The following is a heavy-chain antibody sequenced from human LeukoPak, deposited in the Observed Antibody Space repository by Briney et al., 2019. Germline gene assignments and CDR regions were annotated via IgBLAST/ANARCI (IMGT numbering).Heavy chain of an antibody. CDR2: INPNSGGT. CDR1: GYTFTVYY. D-gene: IGHD2-15*01. Sequence: ASVNVSCKASGYTFTVYYMHWVRQPPGQGLEWMGWINPNSGGTNYAQKFQGRVTMTRDTSISTAYMELSRLRSDDTAVYYSARVRRCSGGSCYRLGAFDIWGQGTMVTVSS. CDR3: ARVRRCSGGSCYRLGAFDI. V-gene: IGHV1-2*02. J-gene: IGHJ3*02.